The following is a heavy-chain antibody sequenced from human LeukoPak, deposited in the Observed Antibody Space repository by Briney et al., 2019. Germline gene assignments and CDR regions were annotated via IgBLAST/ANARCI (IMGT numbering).Heavy chain of an antibody. CDR1: GFTFSGSG. Sequence: GGSLRLXCAASGFTFSGSGIHWVRQAAGKGLELVGRIRSKANSHATEYAESVKGRFSISRDDSKNTAFLQMNSLKTEGTAVYYCSRPGYNYGDDYWGQGTQVTVSS. CDR2: IRSKANSHAT. V-gene: IGHV3-73*01. J-gene: IGHJ4*02. D-gene: IGHD5-18*01. CDR3: SRPGYNYGDDY.